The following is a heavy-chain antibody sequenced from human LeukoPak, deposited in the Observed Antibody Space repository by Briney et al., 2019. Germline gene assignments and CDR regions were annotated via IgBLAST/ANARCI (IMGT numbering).Heavy chain of an antibody. Sequence: GGSLRLSCAASGFSFNNYAFHWVRQAPGKGLEWVAVISYDGSNKYYADSVEGRFTISRDSFRNTVYLQMNSLRVEDTAVYFCARGTSQGYCGGGACYGAFDIWGQGTMVTVSS. D-gene: IGHD2-15*01. CDR2: ISYDGSNK. CDR3: ARGTSQGYCGGGACYGAFDI. J-gene: IGHJ3*02. CDR1: GFSFNNYA. V-gene: IGHV3-30*04.